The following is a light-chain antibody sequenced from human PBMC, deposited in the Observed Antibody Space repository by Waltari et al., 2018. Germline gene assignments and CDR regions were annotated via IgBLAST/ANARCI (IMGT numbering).Light chain of an antibody. Sequence: DIQMTQSPSSLSASVGDRVTITCRASQSIRSYLNWYQQKPGKAPKLLIYAASSLQSGVPSRFSGSGSGTDFTLTISSLQPEDFATYYCQQSYSTPWLTFGGGTKVEIK. CDR3: QQSYSTPWLT. CDR2: AAS. J-gene: IGKJ4*01. CDR1: QSIRSY. V-gene: IGKV1-39*01.